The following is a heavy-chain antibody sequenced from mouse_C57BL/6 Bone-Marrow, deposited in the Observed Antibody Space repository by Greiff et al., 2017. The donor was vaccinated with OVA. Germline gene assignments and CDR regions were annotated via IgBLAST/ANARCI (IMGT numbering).Heavy chain of an antibody. Sequence: QVQLQQSGPELVKPGASVKISCKASGYSFTSYYIHWVKQRPGQGLEWIGWIYPGSGNTKYNEKLKGKATLTADTSSSTAYMQLSSLTSEDSAVDYFARVWLYSWYFDVWGTGTTVTVSS. D-gene: IGHD1-1*01. J-gene: IGHJ1*03. CDR3: ARVWLYSWYFDV. CDR2: IYPGSGNT. V-gene: IGHV1-66*01. CDR1: GYSFTSYY.